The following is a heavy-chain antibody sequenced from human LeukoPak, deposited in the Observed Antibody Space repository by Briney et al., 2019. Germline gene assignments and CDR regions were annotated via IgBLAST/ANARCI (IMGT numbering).Heavy chain of an antibody. Sequence: GGSLRLSWAAAGFTFSSYAMHWVRQAPGKGLEWVAVIPYDGSNKYYADSVKGRFTISRDNSKNTLYLQMNSLRAEDTAVYYCARGAHRVDYWGKGTLVTVSS. CDR3: ARGAHRVDY. CDR1: GFTFSSYA. CDR2: IPYDGSNK. J-gene: IGHJ4*02. V-gene: IGHV3-30*04. D-gene: IGHD3-3*01.